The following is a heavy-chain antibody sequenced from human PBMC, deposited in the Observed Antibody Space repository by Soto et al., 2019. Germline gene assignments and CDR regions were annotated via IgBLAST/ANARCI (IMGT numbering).Heavy chain of an antibody. Sequence: QGQLVESGGGVVQPGRSLRLSCAASGFTFSSYGMHWVRQAPCKGLELVAVISYDGSNKYYADSVKGRFTISRDNSKNTLYLQMNSLRAEDTAVYYCAAPRDSENIAYYGMDVWGQGTKVTVSS. CDR2: ISYDGSNK. D-gene: IGHD2-15*01. J-gene: IGHJ6*02. V-gene: IGHV3-30*03. CDR1: GFTFSSYG. CDR3: AAPRDSENIAYYGMDV.